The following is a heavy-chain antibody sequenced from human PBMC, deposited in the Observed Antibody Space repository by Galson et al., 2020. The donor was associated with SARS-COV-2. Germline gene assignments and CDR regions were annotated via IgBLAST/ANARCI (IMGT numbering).Heavy chain of an antibody. D-gene: IGHD3-3*01. CDR3: AREVMVYYDFWSGYSYYMDV. CDR2: ISAYNGNT. V-gene: IGHV1-18*01. J-gene: IGHJ6*03. Sequence: ASVKVSCKASGYTFTSYGISWVRQAPGQGLEWMGWISAYNGNTNYAQKLQGRVTMTTDTSTSTAYMELRSLRSDDTAVYYCAREVMVYYDFWSGYSYYMDVWGKGTTVTVSS. CDR1: GYTFTSYG.